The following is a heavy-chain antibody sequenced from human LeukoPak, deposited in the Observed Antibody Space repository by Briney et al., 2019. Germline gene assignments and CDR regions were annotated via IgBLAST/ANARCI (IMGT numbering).Heavy chain of an antibody. D-gene: IGHD1-26*01. CDR2: INPSSAYT. CDR1: GYTFTSYY. CDR3: ARDRNSGSYCSDY. V-gene: IGHV1-46*01. J-gene: IGHJ4*02. Sequence: ASVKVSCKASGYTFTSYYIHWVRQAPGQGSEWVGIINPSSAYTTYSQKFQGRVTMTRDTSTSTVYMELSSLTSEDTAVYYCARDRNSGSYCSDYWGQGTLVTVSS.